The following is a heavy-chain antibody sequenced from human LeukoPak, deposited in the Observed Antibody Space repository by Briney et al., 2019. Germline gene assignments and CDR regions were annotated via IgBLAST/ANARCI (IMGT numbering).Heavy chain of an antibody. Sequence: GGSLRLSCAASGFTFSSYAMSWVRQAPGKGLEWVSAISGSGGSTYYADSVKGRFTISIDNAKNSLYLQMNSLRAEDMALYYCAKDTERDFELGNYFDYWGQGTLVTVSS. J-gene: IGHJ4*02. CDR1: GFTFSSYA. CDR3: AKDTERDFELGNYFDY. CDR2: ISGSGGST. V-gene: IGHV3-23*01. D-gene: IGHD3-16*01.